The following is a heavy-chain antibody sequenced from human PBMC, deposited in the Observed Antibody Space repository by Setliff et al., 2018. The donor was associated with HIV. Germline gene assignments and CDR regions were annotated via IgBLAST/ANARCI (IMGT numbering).Heavy chain of an antibody. D-gene: IGHD4-17*01. CDR3: ARLSPPDDYGDLGGVDY. J-gene: IGHJ4*02. Sequence: PGGSLRLSCAASGFAFSTYEMNWVRQAPGKGLEWVAYISSSGSTIYYADSVKGRFTIYRDNTKNSLFLQMNSLRAEDTAVYYCARLSPPDDYGDLGGVDYWGQGTLVTVSS. V-gene: IGHV3-48*03. CDR1: GFAFSTYE. CDR2: ISSSGSTI.